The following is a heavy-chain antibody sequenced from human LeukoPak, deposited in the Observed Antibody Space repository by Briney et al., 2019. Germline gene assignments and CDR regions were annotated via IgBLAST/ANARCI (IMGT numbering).Heavy chain of an antibody. CDR2: IYSSGST. Sequence: PSETLSLTCTVSGGSISSYYWSWIRQPAGKGLEWIGRIYSSGSTTYNPSLKSRVTMSVDTSKNQFSLKLSSVTAADTAVYYCARQGWCGDPHRSDYWGQGTLVTVSS. J-gene: IGHJ4*02. CDR3: ARQGWCGDPHRSDY. V-gene: IGHV4-4*07. CDR1: GGSISSYY. D-gene: IGHD3-10*01.